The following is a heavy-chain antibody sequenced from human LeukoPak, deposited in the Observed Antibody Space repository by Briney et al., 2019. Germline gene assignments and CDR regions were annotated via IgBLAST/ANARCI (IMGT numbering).Heavy chain of an antibody. CDR1: GGSISSGGYY. CDR2: IYYSGST. Sequence: SQTLSLTCTASGGSISSGGYYWSWIRQHPGKGLEWIGYIYYSGSTYYNPSLKSRVTISVDTSKNQFSLKLSSVTAADTAVYYCARGNFEAPVYYYMDVWGKGTTVTVS. CDR3: ARGNFEAPVYYYMDV. V-gene: IGHV4-31*03. J-gene: IGHJ6*03. D-gene: IGHD1-7*01.